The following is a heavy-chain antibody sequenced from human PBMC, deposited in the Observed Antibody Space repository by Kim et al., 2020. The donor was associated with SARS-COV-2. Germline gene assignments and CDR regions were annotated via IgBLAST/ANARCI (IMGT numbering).Heavy chain of an antibody. CDR1: GFKFSDYE. D-gene: IGHD2-21*02. Sequence: GGSLRLSCAGSGFKFSDYEVNWVRQAPGKGLEWVSFISRDGNRKRYADSVRGRFSISRDNARNSVYLQMNSLTSADTALYFCATLVVVTAYNWYDPWGPG. J-gene: IGHJ5*02. CDR2: ISRDGNR. CDR3: ATLVVVTAYNWYDP. V-gene: IGHV3-48*03.